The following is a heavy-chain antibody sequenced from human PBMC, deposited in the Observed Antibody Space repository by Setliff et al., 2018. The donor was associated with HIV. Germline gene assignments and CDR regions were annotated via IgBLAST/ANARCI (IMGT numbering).Heavy chain of an antibody. CDR2: VIPVRDMA. CDR3: AGESYFFDVTTFYSYALGV. V-gene: IGHV1-69*04. J-gene: IGHJ6*02. D-gene: IGHD4-17*01. CDR1: GGNLRSDG. Sequence: ASVKVSCKASGGNLRSDGMTWVRQAHGQGLEWMGTVIPVRDMANYAEKFQGRVTITADRSTSTSYMELRGLRSEDTDVYFCAGESYFFDVTTFYSYALGVWGQGTTVTVSS.